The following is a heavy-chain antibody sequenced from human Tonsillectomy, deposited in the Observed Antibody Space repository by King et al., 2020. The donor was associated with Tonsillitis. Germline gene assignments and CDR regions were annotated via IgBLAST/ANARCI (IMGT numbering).Heavy chain of an antibody. CDR3: ASPILLWFWQDYYGMDV. CDR2: IYYRGST. V-gene: IGHV4-39*01. CDR1: GGSISSSSSY. D-gene: IGHD3-10*01. Sequence: QLQESGPGLVKPSETLSLTCTVSGGSISSSSSYWGCIRQPPGKGLEWVGSIYYRGSTSYNTSLKSRVTITVDTSKNQFSLNLNSVTAADTAVYYCASPILLWFWQDYYGMDVWGQGTTVTVSS. J-gene: IGHJ6*02.